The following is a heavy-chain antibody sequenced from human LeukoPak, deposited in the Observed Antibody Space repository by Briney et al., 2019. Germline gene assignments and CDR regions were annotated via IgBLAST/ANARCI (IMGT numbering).Heavy chain of an antibody. CDR2: TYYRSKWYN. CDR1: GDSVSSNSAA. CDR3: ARVRNSSGWYFDY. Sequence: SQTLSLTCAISGDSVSSNSAARNWIRQSPSGGLEWLGRTYYRSKWYNDYVVSVKSRITINPDTSKNQFSLQLNFVTPEDTAVYYCARVRNSSGWYFDYWGQGTLVTVSS. V-gene: IGHV6-1*01. J-gene: IGHJ4*02. D-gene: IGHD6-19*01.